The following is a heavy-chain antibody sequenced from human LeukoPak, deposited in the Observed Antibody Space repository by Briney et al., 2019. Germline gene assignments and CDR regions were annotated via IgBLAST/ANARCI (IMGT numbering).Heavy chain of an antibody. CDR3: ARSWIQLWFFDY. V-gene: IGHV3-30-3*01. J-gene: IGHJ4*02. CDR2: ISYDGSNK. Sequence: GGSLRLSCAASGFTFSSYAMHWVRQAPGKGLEWVAVISYDGSNKYYADSVKGRFTISRDNSKNTLYLQMNSLRAEDTAVYYCARSWIQLWFFDYWGQGTLVTVSS. CDR1: GFTFSSYA. D-gene: IGHD5-18*01.